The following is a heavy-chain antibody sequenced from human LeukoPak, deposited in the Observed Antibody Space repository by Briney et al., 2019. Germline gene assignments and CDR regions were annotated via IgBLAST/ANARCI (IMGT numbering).Heavy chain of an antibody. CDR3: TPEDSSWISPRVDY. CDR1: GFTFSSYG. D-gene: IGHD6-13*01. Sequence: GRSLRLSCAASGFTFSSYGMHWVRQAPGKGLEWVGRIKSKTDGGTTDYAAPVKGRFTISRDDSKNTLYLQMNSLKTEDTAVYYCTPEDSSWISPRVDYWGQGTLVTVSS. J-gene: IGHJ4*02. CDR2: IKSKTDGGTT. V-gene: IGHV3-15*01.